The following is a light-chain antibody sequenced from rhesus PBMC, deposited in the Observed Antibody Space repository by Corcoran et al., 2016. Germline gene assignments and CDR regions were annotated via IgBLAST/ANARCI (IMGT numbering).Light chain of an antibody. CDR1: QSGSSS. CDR2: GAA. Sequence: EIVMTQSPATLSLSPGERATLSCRASQSGSSSLAWYQQKPGQAPRLLIYGAASKATGIPDRFSGRGSGTEFTLTLSSLEPEDVGFYYCQQDYSWPLSFGGGTKVELK. J-gene: IGKJ4*01. CDR3: QQDYSWPLS. V-gene: IGKV3-42*01.